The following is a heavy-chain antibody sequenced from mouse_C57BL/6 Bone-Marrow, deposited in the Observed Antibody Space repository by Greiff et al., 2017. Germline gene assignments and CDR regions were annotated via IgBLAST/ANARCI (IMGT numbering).Heavy chain of an antibody. D-gene: IGHD2-2*01. V-gene: IGHV5-4*01. J-gene: IGHJ4*01. CDR2: ISDGGSYT. Sequence: EVQVVESGGGLVKPGGSLKLSCAASGFTFSSYAMSWVRQTPEKRLEWVATISDGGSYTYYPDNVKGRFTISRDNAKNNLYLQMSQLKSEDTAMYYCARGGLPYYAMDYWGQGTSVTVSS. CDR1: GFTFSSYA. CDR3: ARGGLPYYAMDY.